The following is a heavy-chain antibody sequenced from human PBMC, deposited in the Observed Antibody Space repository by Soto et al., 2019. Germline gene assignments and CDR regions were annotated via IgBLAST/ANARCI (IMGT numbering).Heavy chain of an antibody. J-gene: IGHJ6*02. CDR1: GGTFSSYA. Sequence: GASVKVSCKASGGTFSSYAISWVRQAPGQGLEWMGGIIPIFGTANYAQKFQGRVTITADKSTSTAYMELSSLRSEDTAVYYCASRGYSYGPYYYYGMDVWGQGTTVTVSS. CDR3: ASRGYSYGPYYYYGMDV. V-gene: IGHV1-69*06. D-gene: IGHD5-18*01. CDR2: IIPIFGTA.